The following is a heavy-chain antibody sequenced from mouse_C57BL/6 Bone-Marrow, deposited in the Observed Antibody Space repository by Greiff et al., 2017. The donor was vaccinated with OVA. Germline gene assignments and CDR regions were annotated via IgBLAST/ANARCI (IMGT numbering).Heavy chain of an antibody. CDR1: GFTFSSYA. J-gene: IGHJ3*01. CDR2: ISDGGSYT. V-gene: IGHV5-4*01. CDR3: AREDGNYFAWFAY. Sequence: DVKLQESGGGLVKPGGSLKLSCAASGFTFSSYAMSWVRQTPEKRLEWVATISDGGSYTYYPDNVKGRFTISRDNAKNNLYLQMSHLKSEDTAMYYCAREDGNYFAWFAYWGQGTLVTVSA. D-gene: IGHD2-1*01.